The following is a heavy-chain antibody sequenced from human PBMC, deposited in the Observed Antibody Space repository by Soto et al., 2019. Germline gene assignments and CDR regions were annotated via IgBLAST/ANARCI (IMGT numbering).Heavy chain of an antibody. J-gene: IGHJ5*02. Sequence: SETLSLTCTVSGGSISSYYWSWIRQPPGKGLEWIGYIYYSGSTNYNPSLKSRVTISVDTSKNQFSLKLSSVTAADTAVYYCAREQYQLRYLSATSWFDPWGQGTLVTVSS. CDR2: IYYSGST. V-gene: IGHV4-59*01. D-gene: IGHD2-2*01. CDR1: GGSISSYY. CDR3: AREQYQLRYLSATSWFDP.